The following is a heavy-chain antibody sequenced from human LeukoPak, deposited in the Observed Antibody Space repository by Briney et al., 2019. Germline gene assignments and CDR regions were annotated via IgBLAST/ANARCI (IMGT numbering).Heavy chain of an antibody. V-gene: IGHV3-64D*09. J-gene: IGHJ4*02. CDR2: ISSNGDNT. CDR1: GFTFSTYA. Sequence: GGSLRLSCSASGFTFSTYAMHWVRQARGKGLEYVSAISSNGDNTYYAASVKGRFSISRDNSKNTLYLQMSSLRAEDTAVYYCVKVFWSGYYDYWGQGTLVTVSS. D-gene: IGHD3-3*01. CDR3: VKVFWSGYYDY.